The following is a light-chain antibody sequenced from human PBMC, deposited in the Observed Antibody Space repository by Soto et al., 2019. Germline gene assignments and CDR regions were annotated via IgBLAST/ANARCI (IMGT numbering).Light chain of an antibody. CDR2: SNN. V-gene: IGLV1-44*01. J-gene: IGLJ1*01. Sequence: QSVLTQPPSASGTRGQRVTISCSGSSSNIGSNTVNWFQHLPGTAPKLLVYSNNQRPSGVRDRFSGSKSGTSASLAISGLQSEDEADYYCAVWDDSLSGYVFGTGTKVTVL. CDR3: AVWDDSLSGYV. CDR1: SSNIGSNT.